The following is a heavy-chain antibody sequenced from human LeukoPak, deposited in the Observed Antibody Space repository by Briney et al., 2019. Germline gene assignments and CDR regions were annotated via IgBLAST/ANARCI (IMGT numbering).Heavy chain of an antibody. D-gene: IGHD5-24*01. CDR2: IGGSGGST. CDR1: GFTFSSQA. J-gene: IGHJ3*01. CDR3: AKDIQLST. Sequence: GGSLRLSCAGSGFTFSSQAMSWVRQAPGRGLEWVSIIGGSGGSTYYADSVKGRFTISRDNSNNTLYLQMNSLSAEDTAMYYCAKDIQLSTWGLGTMVTVSS. V-gene: IGHV3-23*01.